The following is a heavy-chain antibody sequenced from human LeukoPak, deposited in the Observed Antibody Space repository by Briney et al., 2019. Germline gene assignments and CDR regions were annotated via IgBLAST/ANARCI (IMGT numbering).Heavy chain of an antibody. CDR3: ARATGYSSSWYLDY. D-gene: IGHD6-13*01. J-gene: IGHJ4*02. CDR1: GYTFTGYY. CDR2: INPNSGGT. V-gene: IGHV1-2*02. Sequence: ASVKVSCKASGYTFTGYYMHWVRQAPGQGLEWMGWINPNSGGTNYAQKFQGRVTMTRDTSISTAYMELSRLRSDDTAVYYCARATGYSSSWYLDYWGQGTLVTVSS.